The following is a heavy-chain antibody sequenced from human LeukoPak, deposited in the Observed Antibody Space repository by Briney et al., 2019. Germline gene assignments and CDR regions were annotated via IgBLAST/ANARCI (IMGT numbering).Heavy chain of an antibody. V-gene: IGHV1-46*01. D-gene: IGHD1-26*01. CDR1: GYTFTTYL. CDR3: ARDPANGRPDAYDI. Sequence: ASVKVSCKASGYTFTTYLIHWVRQAPGQGLEWMGELHPVTGGTNYAQKFQGRVTTTRDTSTSTVYLELSSLTSEDTAVYFCARDPANGRPDAYDIWGQGTRVTVSS. J-gene: IGHJ3*02. CDR2: LHPVTGGT.